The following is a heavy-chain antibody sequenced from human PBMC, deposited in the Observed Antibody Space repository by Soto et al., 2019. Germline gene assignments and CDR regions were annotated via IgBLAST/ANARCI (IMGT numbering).Heavy chain of an antibody. CDR3: ARDRQLWSGNYYYGMDV. CDR1: GFTFSSYA. Sequence: QVQLVESGGGVVQPGRSLRLSCAASGFTFSSYAMHWVRQAPGKGLEWVAVISYDGSNKYYADSVKGRFTISRDNSKNTLYLQRNSLRAEDTAVYYCARDRQLWSGNYYYGMDVWGQGTTVTVSS. J-gene: IGHJ6*02. V-gene: IGHV3-30-3*01. CDR2: ISYDGSNK. D-gene: IGHD5-18*01.